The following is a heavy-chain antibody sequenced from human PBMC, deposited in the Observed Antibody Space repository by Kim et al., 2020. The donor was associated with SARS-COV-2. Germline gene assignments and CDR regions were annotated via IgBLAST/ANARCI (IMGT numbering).Heavy chain of an antibody. Sequence: GGSLRLSCAASGFTFSSYSMNWVRQAPGKGLEWFSSISSSSSYIYYADSVKGRFTISRDNAKNSLYLQMNSLRAEDTAVYYCARGEEYSYGYDYYYYGMDVWGQGTTVTVSS. D-gene: IGHD5-18*01. V-gene: IGHV3-21*01. CDR3: ARGEEYSYGYDYYYYGMDV. CDR1: GFTFSSYS. J-gene: IGHJ6*02. CDR2: ISSSSSYI.